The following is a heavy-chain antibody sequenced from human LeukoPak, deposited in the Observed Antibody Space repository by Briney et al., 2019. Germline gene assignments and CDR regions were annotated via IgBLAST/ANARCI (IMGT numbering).Heavy chain of an antibody. CDR1: GFTFSGYA. CDR3: ASLPRAL. V-gene: IGHV3-30-3*01. CDR2: ISYDGSNK. J-gene: IGHJ4*02. Sequence: GGSLRLSCAASGFTFSGYAMHWVRQAPGKGLEWVAVISYDGSNKYYADSVKGRFTISRDNSKNTLYLQMNSLRAEDTAVYYCASLPRALGGQGTLVTVSS.